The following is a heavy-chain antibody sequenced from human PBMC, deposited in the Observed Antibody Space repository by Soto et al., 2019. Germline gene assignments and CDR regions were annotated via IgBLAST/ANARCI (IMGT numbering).Heavy chain of an antibody. CDR3: ARDRAPVAGSNYYYYYGMDV. CDR2: MYYSGST. J-gene: IGHJ6*02. V-gene: IGHV4-59*01. D-gene: IGHD6-19*01. Sequence: SETLSLTCTVSGGSISNYYWSWIRQPPGKRLDWIAYMYYSGSTNYNPSLKSRVSISVDTSKNQFSLNLYSVTAADTAVYYCARDRAPVAGSNYYYYYGMDVWGQGTTVTVSS. CDR1: GGSISNYY.